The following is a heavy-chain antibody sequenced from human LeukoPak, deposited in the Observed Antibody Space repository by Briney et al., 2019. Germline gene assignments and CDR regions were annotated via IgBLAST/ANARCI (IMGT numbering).Heavy chain of an antibody. J-gene: IGHJ4*02. D-gene: IGHD2-2*01. CDR3: ARDEGTYCSSTSCPYFDY. CDR1: GFTFSDYY. V-gene: IGHV3-11*06. Sequence: GGSLRLSCAASGFTFSDYYMSWIRQAPGKGLEWVSYNSSSSSYTNYADSVKGRFTISRDNAKNSLYLQMNSLRAEDTAVYYYARDEGTYCSSTSCPYFDYWGQGTLVTVSS. CDR2: NSSSSSYT.